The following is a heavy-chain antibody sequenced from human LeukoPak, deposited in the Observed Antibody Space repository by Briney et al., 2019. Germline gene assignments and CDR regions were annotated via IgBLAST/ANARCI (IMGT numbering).Heavy chain of an antibody. CDR3: ARERVEGTGAGSYYHFGMDV. V-gene: IGHV4-59*11. D-gene: IGHD3-10*01. CDR2: MSYSGSS. Sequence: SETLSLTCTVSGGSISNQYWSWIRQPPGKGLEWLGYMSYSGSSDYNPSLNSRGTISLDTSKNQFSLKLTSVTTADTAVYYCARERVEGTGAGSYYHFGMDVWGQGTTVTVSS. CDR1: GGSISNQY. J-gene: IGHJ6*02.